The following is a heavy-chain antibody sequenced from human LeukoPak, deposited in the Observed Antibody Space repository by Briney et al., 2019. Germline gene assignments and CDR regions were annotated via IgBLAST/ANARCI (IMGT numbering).Heavy chain of an antibody. CDR3: ARGMEDVLLWFGELWYYFDY. Sequence: GGSLRLSCAASGFTFSSYSMNWVRQAPGKGLEWVSSISSSSSYKYYADSVKGRFTISRDNAKNSLYLQMNSLRAEDTAVYYCARGMEDVLLWFGELWYYFDYWGQGTLVTVSS. V-gene: IGHV3-21*01. J-gene: IGHJ4*02. D-gene: IGHD3-10*01. CDR2: ISSSSSYK. CDR1: GFTFSSYS.